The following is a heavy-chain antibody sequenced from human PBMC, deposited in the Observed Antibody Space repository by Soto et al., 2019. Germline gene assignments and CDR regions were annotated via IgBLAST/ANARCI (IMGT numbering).Heavy chain of an antibody. CDR1: GFTFSSYG. J-gene: IGHJ4*02. CDR2: ISYDGSDK. Sequence: QVQLVESGGGVVQPGRSLRLSCAASGFTFSSYGMHWVRQAPGKGLEWVALISYDGSDKYYADSVKGRFTISRDNSKNPLYLQMISLRVEDTAVYYCGAGQYFSDYWGQGTLVPVSS. D-gene: IGHD6-13*01. CDR3: GAGQYFSDY. V-gene: IGHV3-30*03.